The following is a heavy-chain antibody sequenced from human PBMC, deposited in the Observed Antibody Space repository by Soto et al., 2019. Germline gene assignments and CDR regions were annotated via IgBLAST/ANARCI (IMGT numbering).Heavy chain of an antibody. CDR1: GGTFSSHT. V-gene: IGHV1-69*02. D-gene: IGHD2-2*03. Sequence: SVKVSCKASGGTFSSHTISWVRQAPGQGLEWMGRIIPILGIANYAQKFQGRVTITADKSTSTAYMELSSLRSEDTAVYYCARPIGYCSSTSCRDDAFDIWGQGTMVTVSS. CDR2: IIPILGIA. CDR3: ARPIGYCSSTSCRDDAFDI. J-gene: IGHJ3*02.